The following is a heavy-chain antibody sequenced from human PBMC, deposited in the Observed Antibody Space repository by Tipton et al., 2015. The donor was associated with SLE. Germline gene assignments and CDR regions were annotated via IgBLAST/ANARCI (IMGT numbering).Heavy chain of an antibody. J-gene: IGHJ5*02. CDR2: IYYSGST. CDR3: AREWDP. Sequence: TLSLTCTVSGGPSSSYYWGWIRQPPGKGLEWIGSIYYSGSTYYNPSLKSRVTISVDTSKNQFSLKLSSVTAADTAVYYCAREWDPWGQGTLVTVSS. CDR1: GGPSSSYY. V-gene: IGHV4-39*07.